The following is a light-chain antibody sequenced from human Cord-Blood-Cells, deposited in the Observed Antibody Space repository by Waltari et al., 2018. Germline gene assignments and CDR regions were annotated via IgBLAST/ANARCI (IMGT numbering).Light chain of an antibody. CDR1: QGISSY. Sequence: IRITQSPSSFSPSTGDRVTITCRASQGISSYLAWYQQKPGKAPKLLIYAASTLQSGVPSRFSGSGSGTDFTLTISCLQSEDVATYYCQQYYSYPFTFGPGTKVDIK. J-gene: IGKJ3*01. V-gene: IGKV1-8*01. CDR3: QQYYSYPFT. CDR2: AAS.